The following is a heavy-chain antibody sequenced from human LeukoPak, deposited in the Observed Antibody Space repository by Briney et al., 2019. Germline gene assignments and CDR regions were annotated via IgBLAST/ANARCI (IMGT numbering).Heavy chain of an antibody. CDR1: GYTLTSFA. CDR2: LNAANGNS. D-gene: IGHD3-22*01. V-gene: IGHV1-3*01. CDR3: ARMEFCDSSGYYYAFDY. Sequence: ASVKVSCKASGYTLTSFAMHWVRQAPGHRLEWMGRLNAANGNSQYSQKFQDRVTITSDASANTAYMELSRLRSDDTAVYYCARMEFCDSSGYYYAFDYWGQGTLVTVSS. J-gene: IGHJ4*02.